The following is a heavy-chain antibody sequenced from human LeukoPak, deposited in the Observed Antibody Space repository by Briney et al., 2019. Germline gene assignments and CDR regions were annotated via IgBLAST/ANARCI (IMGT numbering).Heavy chain of an antibody. Sequence: PGGSLRLSCAASGFTFSSYSMNWVRQAPGKGLEWVSFISSSSSYIYYADSVKGRFTISRDNSKNSLYLQMNSLRAEDTAVYYCASRYCSSTSCLYYYYYMDVWGKGTTVTVSS. V-gene: IGHV3-21*01. CDR2: ISSSSSYI. J-gene: IGHJ6*03. D-gene: IGHD2-2*01. CDR3: ASRYCSSTSCLYYYYYMDV. CDR1: GFTFSSYS.